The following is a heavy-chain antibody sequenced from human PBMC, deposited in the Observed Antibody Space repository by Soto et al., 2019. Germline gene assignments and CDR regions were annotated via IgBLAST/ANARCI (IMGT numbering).Heavy chain of an antibody. CDR2: ISSSSYI. CDR1: GFTFSSYS. D-gene: IGHD6-13*01. CDR3: ARFGYSRAYYGMDV. J-gene: IGHJ6*02. Sequence: EVQLVESGGGLVKPGGSLRISCAASGFTFSSYSMNWVRQAPGKGLEWVSSISSSSYIYYADSVKGRFTISRDNAKNSLYLQMNSLRAEDTAVYYCARFGYSRAYYGMDVWGQGTTVTVSS. V-gene: IGHV3-21*01.